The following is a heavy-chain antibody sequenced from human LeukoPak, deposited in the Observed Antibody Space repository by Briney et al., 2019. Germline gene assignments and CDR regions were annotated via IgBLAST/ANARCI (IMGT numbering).Heavy chain of an antibody. CDR3: AREGVDFDS. Sequence: ASVKVSCKASESIFTNLLIHWVRQAPGQGLEWMGWLVAKNGGTHYAQNFQSRVTTTRDTSIRTAYMELSGLRSDDTAVYYCAREGVDFDSWGQGTMVTVSS. CDR1: ESIFTNLL. J-gene: IGHJ3*01. V-gene: IGHV1-2*02. CDR2: LVAKNGGT.